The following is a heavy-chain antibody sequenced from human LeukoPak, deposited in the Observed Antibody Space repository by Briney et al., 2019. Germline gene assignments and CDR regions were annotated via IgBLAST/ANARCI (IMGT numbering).Heavy chain of an antibody. CDR1: GFTVSSNS. CDR2: IYSDNT. Sequence: GGSLRLSCAASGFTVSSNSMSWVRQAPGKGLEWVSFIYSDNTHYSDSVKGRLTISRDNSKNTLYLQMNSLRAEDTAVYYCARRAGAYSHPYDYWGQGTLVTVSS. D-gene: IGHD4/OR15-4a*01. CDR3: ARRAGAYSHPYDY. V-gene: IGHV3-53*01. J-gene: IGHJ4*02.